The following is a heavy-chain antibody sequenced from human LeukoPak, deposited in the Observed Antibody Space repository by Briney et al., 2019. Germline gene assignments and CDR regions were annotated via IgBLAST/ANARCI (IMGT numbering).Heavy chain of an antibody. CDR3: NSYVAGRGPFDY. J-gene: IGHJ4*02. CDR2: ISGSGGST. V-gene: IGHV3-23*01. D-gene: IGHD6-19*01. Sequence: GGSLRPSCAASGFTFSSYAMSWVRQAPGKGLEWVSAISGSGGSTYYADSVKGRFTISRDNSKNTLYLQMNSLRAEDTAVYYCNSYVAGRGPFDYWGQGTLVTVSS. CDR1: GFTFSSYA.